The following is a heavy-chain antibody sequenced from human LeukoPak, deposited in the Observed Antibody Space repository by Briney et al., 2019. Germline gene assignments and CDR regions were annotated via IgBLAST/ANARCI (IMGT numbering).Heavy chain of an antibody. V-gene: IGHV3-23*01. J-gene: IGHJ4*02. CDR1: GFTFSSYA. CDR2: ISGSGGST. D-gene: IGHD6-19*01. Sequence: GGSLRLSCAASGFTFSSYAMSWVRQAPGKGLEWVSAISGSGGSTYYADSVKGRFTISRDNPKNTLYLQMNSLRAEDTAVYYCAKLRYSSGWYYFDYWGQGTLVTVSS. CDR3: AKLRYSSGWYYFDY.